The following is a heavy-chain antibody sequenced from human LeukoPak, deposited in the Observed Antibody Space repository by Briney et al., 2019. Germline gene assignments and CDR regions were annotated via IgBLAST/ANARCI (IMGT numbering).Heavy chain of an antibody. CDR2: INPSGNST. Sequence: GASVKLSCKASGYTFTRYYIHWVRQAPGQGLEWMGIINPSGNSTSYAQKFQGRVTMTRDTSTSTVYMELSSLRSEDTAVYYCAREGTVSFDYWGQGTLVTASS. V-gene: IGHV1-46*01. CDR3: AREGTVSFDY. CDR1: GYTFTRYY. D-gene: IGHD3/OR15-3a*01. J-gene: IGHJ4*02.